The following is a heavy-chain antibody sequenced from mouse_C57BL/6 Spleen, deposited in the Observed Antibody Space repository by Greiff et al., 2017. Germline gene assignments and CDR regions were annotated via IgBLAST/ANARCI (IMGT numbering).Heavy chain of an antibody. CDR1: GYAFSSSW. J-gene: IGHJ3*01. CDR3: ARGGEGGFAY. Sequence: VKLMESGPELVKPGASVKISCKASGYAFSSSWMNWVKQRPGKGLEWIGRLYPGDGDTNYNGKFTGKATLTADKSSSTAYMQLSSLTSEDLGVYFCARGGEGGFAYWGQGTLVTVSA. CDR2: LYPGDGDT. V-gene: IGHV1-82*01.